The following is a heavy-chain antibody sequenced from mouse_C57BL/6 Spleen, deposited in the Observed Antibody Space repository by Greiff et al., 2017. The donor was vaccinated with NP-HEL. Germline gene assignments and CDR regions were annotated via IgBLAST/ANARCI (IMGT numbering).Heavy chain of an antibody. V-gene: IGHV8-8*01. D-gene: IGHD1-1*01. CDR1: GFSLSTFGMG. J-gene: IGHJ4*01. CDR3: ARSHYYGSSWEGAMDY. Sequence: QVTLKVSGPGILQPSQTLSLTCSFSGFSLSTFGMGVGWIRQPSGKGLEWLAHIWWDDDKYYNPALKSRLTISKDTSKNQVFLKIANVDTADTATYYCARSHYYGSSWEGAMDYWGQGTSVTVSS. CDR2: IWWDDDK.